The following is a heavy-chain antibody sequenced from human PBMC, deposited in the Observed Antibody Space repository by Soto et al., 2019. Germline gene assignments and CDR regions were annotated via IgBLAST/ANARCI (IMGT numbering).Heavy chain of an antibody. J-gene: IGHJ3*02. D-gene: IGHD3-3*01. V-gene: IGHV1-58*01. CDR1: GFTFTSSA. Sequence: GASVKVSCKASGFTFTSSAVQWVRQARGQRLEWIGWIVVGSGNTNYAQKFQERVTITRDMSTSTAYMELSSLRSEDTAVYYCAAAYYDFWSGRDAFDIWGQGTMVTVSS. CDR3: AAAYYDFWSGRDAFDI. CDR2: IVVGSGNT.